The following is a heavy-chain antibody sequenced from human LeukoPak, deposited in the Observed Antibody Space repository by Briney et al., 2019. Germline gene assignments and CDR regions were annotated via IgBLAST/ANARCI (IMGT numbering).Heavy chain of an antibody. CDR2: LFGTDTT. D-gene: IGHD3-22*01. Sequence: GTSLRLSCAASGFTVRSTYMSWVRQAPGKGLEWVSLLFGTDTTFYADSVKGRFAISRDDAQNTLYLQMNSLRAEDTAMYYCARQDYYDRRFDPWGQGTLVTVSS. CDR1: GFTVRSTY. CDR3: ARQDYYDRRFDP. V-gene: IGHV3-66*04. J-gene: IGHJ5*02.